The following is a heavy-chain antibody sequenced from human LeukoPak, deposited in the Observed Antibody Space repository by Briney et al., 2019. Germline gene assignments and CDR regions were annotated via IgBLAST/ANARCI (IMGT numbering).Heavy chain of an antibody. CDR1: GGSFSGYY. D-gene: IGHD2-2*02. V-gene: IGHV4-34*01. J-gene: IGHJ6*03. CDR3: ARKGCSTTNCYMPYYYYYMDV. Sequence: SETLSLTCAVYGGSFSGYYWSWIRQPPGKGLEWIGEINHSGSTNYNPSLKSRVTISVDTSKNQFSLKLSSVTAADTAVYYCARKGCSTTNCYMPYYYYYMDVWGKGTTVTVSS. CDR2: INHSGST.